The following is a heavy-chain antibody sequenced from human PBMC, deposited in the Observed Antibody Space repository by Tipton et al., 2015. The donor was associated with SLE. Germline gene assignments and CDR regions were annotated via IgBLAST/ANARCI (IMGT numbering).Heavy chain of an antibody. V-gene: IGHV1-2*02. CDR3: ASGYDYSYFDF. CDR2: INPSSGGT. J-gene: IGHJ4*02. D-gene: IGHD5-12*01. CDR1: GYTFTGYY. Sequence: QLVQSGAEVKKPGASVKVSCKAPGYTFTGYYIHWVRQAPGQGLEWMGWINPSSGGTNYAQKFQGRVTMARDTSTSTAYMELSRLRADDTAIYYCASGYDYSYFDFWGQGTLVTVSS.